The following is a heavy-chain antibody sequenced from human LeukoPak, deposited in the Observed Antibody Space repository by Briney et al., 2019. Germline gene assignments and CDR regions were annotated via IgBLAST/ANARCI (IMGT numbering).Heavy chain of an antibody. Sequence: PSETLSLTCTVSGGSISSYYWSWIRQPPGKGLEWIGYIYYSGSTNYNPSLKSRVTISVDTSKNQFSLRLSSVTAADTAVYYCASGFYNSSGFYAAFDIWGLGTLVTVSS. V-gene: IGHV4-59*12. D-gene: IGHD3-22*01. J-gene: IGHJ3*02. CDR1: GGSISSYY. CDR2: IYYSGST. CDR3: ASGFYNSSGFYAAFDI.